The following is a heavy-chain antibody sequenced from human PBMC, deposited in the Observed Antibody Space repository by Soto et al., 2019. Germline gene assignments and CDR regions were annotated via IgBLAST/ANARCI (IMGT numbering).Heavy chain of an antibody. Sequence: QVPLVESGGGVVQPGRSLRLSCAASGFTFSSYGMHWVRQAPGKGLEWVALIWYDGSHKYYADSVKGRFTISRDNSNNTLYLRMKSLGAEVTAVYYCVRDRAPYCSGGSCYLKSVYWGQGTLVTVSS. V-gene: IGHV3-33*01. CDR3: VRDRAPYCSGGSCYLKSVY. D-gene: IGHD2-15*01. J-gene: IGHJ4*02. CDR2: IWYDGSHK. CDR1: GFTFSSYG.